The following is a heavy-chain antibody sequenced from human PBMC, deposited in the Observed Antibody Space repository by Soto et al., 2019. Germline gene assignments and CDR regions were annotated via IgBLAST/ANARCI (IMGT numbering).Heavy chain of an antibody. CDR3: AKDLGIITCMYYFGS. CDR1: GFNFSNHA. Sequence: GGSLRLSCTASGFNFSNHAMSWVRQAPGKGLEWVSVISGSGGTTYYADSVKGRFTISRDNSKNTLYLQMNSLRAEDTAVYYCAKDLGIITCMYYFGSWGLGTLVTVSS. CDR2: ISGSGGTT. D-gene: IGHD3-16*01. V-gene: IGHV3-23*01. J-gene: IGHJ4*02.